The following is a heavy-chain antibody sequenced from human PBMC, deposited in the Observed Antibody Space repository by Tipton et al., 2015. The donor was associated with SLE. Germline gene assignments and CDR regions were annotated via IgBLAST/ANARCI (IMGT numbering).Heavy chain of an antibody. CDR1: GGSTSSSSYY. CDR3: AGYTSGWYNGPDY. Sequence: TLSLTCTVSGGSTSSSSYYWGWIRQPPGKGLEWIGSIYYSGSTYYNPSLKSRVTIYVDTSKNQFSLKLSSVTAADTAVYYCAGYTSGWYNGPDYWGQGTLVTVSS. CDR2: IYYSGST. V-gene: IGHV4-39*01. J-gene: IGHJ4*02. D-gene: IGHD6-19*01.